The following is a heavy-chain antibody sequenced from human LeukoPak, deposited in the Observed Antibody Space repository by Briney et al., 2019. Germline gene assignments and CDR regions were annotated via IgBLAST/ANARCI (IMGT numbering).Heavy chain of an antibody. V-gene: IGHV1-46*01. Sequence: GSVNVTHKGCVYTFPHYYIHRLRQAPGHGIEGMGIINPSGGSTSYAQKFQCRVTMTRDTSTTTVYMELSSLRSEDTAVYYCARWFSIGGGDYYGMDVWGQGTTVTVSS. CDR3: ARWFSIGGGDYYGMDV. D-gene: IGHD2-21*01. J-gene: IGHJ6*02. CDR1: VYTFPHYY. CDR2: INPSGGST.